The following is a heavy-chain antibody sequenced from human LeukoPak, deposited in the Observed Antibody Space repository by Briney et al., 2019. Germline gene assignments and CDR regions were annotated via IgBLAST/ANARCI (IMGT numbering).Heavy chain of an antibody. CDR2: ISSSSSTI. CDR1: GFTFSSYS. Sequence: PGGSLRLSCAASGFTFSSYSMNWVRQAPGKGLEWVSYISSSSSTIYYADSVKGRFTISRDNAKNSLYLQMNSLRAEDTALYYCAKSGTLLRYFDWFDYWGQGTLVTVSS. V-gene: IGHV3-48*01. D-gene: IGHD3-9*01. CDR3: AKSGTLLRYFDWFDY. J-gene: IGHJ4*02.